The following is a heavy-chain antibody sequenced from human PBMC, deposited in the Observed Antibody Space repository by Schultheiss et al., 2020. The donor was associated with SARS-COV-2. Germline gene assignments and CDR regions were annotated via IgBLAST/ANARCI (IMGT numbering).Heavy chain of an antibody. Sequence: GGSLRLSCAASGFTFSSYAMHWVRQAPGKGLEWVAVIWYDGSNKYYADSVKGRFTISRDNSKNTLYLQMNSLRAEDTAVYYCARVIIKFLVGATAFDYWGQGTLVTVSS. J-gene: IGHJ4*02. CDR1: GFTFSSYA. D-gene: IGHD1-26*01. CDR2: IWYDGSNK. CDR3: ARVIIKFLVGATAFDY. V-gene: IGHV3-30*04.